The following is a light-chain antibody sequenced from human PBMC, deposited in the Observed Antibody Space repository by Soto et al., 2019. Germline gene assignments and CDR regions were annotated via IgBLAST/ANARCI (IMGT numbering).Light chain of an antibody. CDR1: QSVPSNY. J-gene: IGKJ2*01. CDR3: QQYGSSPYT. CDR2: GAS. Sequence: EIVLTQSPGALSLSPGERVTLSCRASQSVPSNYLACYQQTPGQAPRLLIYGASSRSAGIPDRFSGSSSGTDFTLTISRLEPEQFAVYYCQQYGSSPYTFGQGTKLEI. V-gene: IGKV3-20*01.